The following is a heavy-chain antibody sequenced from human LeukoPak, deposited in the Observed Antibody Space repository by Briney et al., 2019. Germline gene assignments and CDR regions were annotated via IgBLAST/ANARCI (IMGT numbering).Heavy chain of an antibody. J-gene: IGHJ6*02. CDR3: AKGGSTNFYYGDV. V-gene: IGHV4-59*01. D-gene: IGHD2/OR15-2a*01. CDR2: IYDSGST. CDR1: GGSMTNLY. Sequence: SETLSLTGSVSGGSMTNLYWTWIRQPPGKGLEWIGDIYDSGSTRYNTSLESRVTISVDTSKNQFSLKLSSVTAADTAVYYCAKGGSTNFYYGDVWGQGTTVTVSS.